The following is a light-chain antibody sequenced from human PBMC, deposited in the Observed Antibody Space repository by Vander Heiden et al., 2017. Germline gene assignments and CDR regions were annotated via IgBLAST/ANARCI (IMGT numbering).Light chain of an antibody. V-gene: IGLV3-21*02. J-gene: IGLJ2*01. CDR1: NIGSKS. CDR2: DDS. CDR3: QVWDSSSDHVV. Sequence: SSVLTPPPSVSVAPGQTARITCGGNNIGSKSVHWYQQKPGQAPVLVVYDDSDRASGIPERFSGSNSGNTATLTISRVEAEDEADYYCQVWDSSSDHVVFGGGTKLTVL.